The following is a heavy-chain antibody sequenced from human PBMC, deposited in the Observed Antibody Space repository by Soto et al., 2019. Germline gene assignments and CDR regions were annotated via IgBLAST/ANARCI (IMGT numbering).Heavy chain of an antibody. V-gene: IGHV3-33*01. CDR1: GFTFSNYG. D-gene: IGHD2-21*01. Sequence: QVQLVESGGGVVQPGGCLRLYCAASGFTFSNYGMPWVRQAPGKGLEWVAVIWYDGNNKYYADSVKGRFTISRDNSNNTLYVQMTSLRAEDTAVYYCARGLHSLFDYWGQGTLVTVSS. J-gene: IGHJ4*02. CDR3: ARGLHSLFDY. CDR2: IWYDGNNK.